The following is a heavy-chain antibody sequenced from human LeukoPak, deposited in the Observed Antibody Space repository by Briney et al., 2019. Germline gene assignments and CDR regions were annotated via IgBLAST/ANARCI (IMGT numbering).Heavy chain of an antibody. CDR3: AREAPDFWSGYFGH. CDR2: IWYDGSNK. Sequence: GGSLRLSCAASGFTFSSYGMHWVRQAPGKGLEWVAVIWYDGSNKYYADSVKGRFTISRDNSKNTLYLQMNSLRAEDTAVHYCAREAPDFWSGYFGHWGQGTLVTVSS. V-gene: IGHV3-33*01. J-gene: IGHJ4*02. CDR1: GFTFSSYG. D-gene: IGHD3-3*01.